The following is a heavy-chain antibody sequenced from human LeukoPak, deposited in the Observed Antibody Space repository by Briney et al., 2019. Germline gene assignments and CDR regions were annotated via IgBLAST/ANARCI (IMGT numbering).Heavy chain of an antibody. CDR1: GFTFSSYS. Sequence: GGSLRLSCEASGFTFSSYSMNWVRQAPGKGLEWVSSISSSSGYINYADSVRGRFTISRDNAKNSLFLQMDSLRGEDTAVYYCARCTTGKTFGSLREIKKSREIDFWGQGTLVTVSS. D-gene: IGHD1-1*01. J-gene: IGHJ4*02. CDR3: ARCTTGKTFGSLREIKKSREIDF. V-gene: IGHV3-21*01. CDR2: ISSSSGYI.